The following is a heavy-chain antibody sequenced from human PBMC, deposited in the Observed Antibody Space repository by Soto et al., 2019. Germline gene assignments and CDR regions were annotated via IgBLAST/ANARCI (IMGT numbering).Heavy chain of an antibody. D-gene: IGHD2-2*03. CDR3: ARLNGYCVSTNCHGYYGMDV. CDR1: GTSVSSISSS. J-gene: IGHJ6*02. Sequence: SETLSLTCTVSGTSVSSISSSWGWIRQSPGKGLEWIGAISSSENTYYNPSLLSRVTISVDTSKNEFSLRLSSVTAADTAVYYCARLNGYCVSTNCHGYYGMDVWGQGTTVT. CDR2: ISSSENT. V-gene: IGHV4-39*01.